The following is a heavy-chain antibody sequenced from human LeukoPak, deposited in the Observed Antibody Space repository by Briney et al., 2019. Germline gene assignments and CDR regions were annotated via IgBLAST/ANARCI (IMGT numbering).Heavy chain of an antibody. J-gene: IGHJ4*02. D-gene: IGHD5-24*01. Sequence: GASVKVSCKASGYTFTSYYMHRVRQAPGQGLEWMGIINPSGGSTSYAQKFQGRVTMTRDTSTSTVYMELNRLRSEDTDVYYCARDGYNVILFEYWPQETLVTVSS. V-gene: IGHV1-46*01. CDR1: GYTFTSYY. CDR2: INPSGGST. CDR3: ARDGYNVILFEY.